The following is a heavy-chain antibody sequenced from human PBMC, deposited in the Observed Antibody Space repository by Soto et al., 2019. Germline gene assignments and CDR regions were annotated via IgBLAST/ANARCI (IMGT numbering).Heavy chain of an antibody. CDR2: IKQDGSEK. CDR3: ARDFPTPTLCTNGVCYTVP. J-gene: IGHJ5*02. D-gene: IGHD2-8*01. Sequence: EVQLVESGGGLVQPGGSLRLSCAASGFTFSSYWMSWVRQAPGKGLEWVANIKQDGSEKYYVDSVKGRFTISRDNAKNSMYLQRNSLRAEDTAVYYCARDFPTPTLCTNGVCYTVPWGQGTLVTVSS. V-gene: IGHV3-7*03. CDR1: GFTFSSYW.